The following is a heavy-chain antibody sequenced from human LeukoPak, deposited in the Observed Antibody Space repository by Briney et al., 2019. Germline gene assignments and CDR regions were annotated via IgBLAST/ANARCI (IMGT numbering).Heavy chain of an antibody. D-gene: IGHD3-10*01. J-gene: IGHJ4*02. Sequence: SGPTLVKPTQTLTLTCTSSGFSLSTSGVGVGWIRRLPGKALEWLALIYWDDDKRYSPSLKSRLTITKDTSKNQVVLTMTNMDPVDAATYYCAHINRRVDYYGSGSPDFDYWGQGTLVTVSS. CDR3: AHINRRVDYYGSGSPDFDY. CDR1: GFSLSTSGVG. V-gene: IGHV2-5*02. CDR2: IYWDDDK.